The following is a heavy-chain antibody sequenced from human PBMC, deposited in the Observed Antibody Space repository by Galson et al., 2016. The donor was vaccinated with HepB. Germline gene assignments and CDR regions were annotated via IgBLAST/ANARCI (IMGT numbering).Heavy chain of an antibody. D-gene: IGHD1-14*01. CDR1: GFIFSTYA. CDR3: ARTSDHVYYGMDV. Sequence: SLRLSCAGSGFIFSTYAMSWVRQAPGKGLEWVAIILYDGSNKYYADSVKGRFTISRDNSKNTLYLQMNSLRAEDTAVYHCARTSDHVYYGMDVWGQGTTVTVSS. J-gene: IGHJ6*02. V-gene: IGHV3-30*03. CDR2: ILYDGSNK.